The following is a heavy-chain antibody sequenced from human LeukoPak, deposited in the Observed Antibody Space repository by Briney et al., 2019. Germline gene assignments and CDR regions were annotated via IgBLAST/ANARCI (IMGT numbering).Heavy chain of an antibody. CDR3: ARTRGIAVAGTYLDV. Sequence: SETLSLTCTVSGGSISSSSYYWGWIRQPPGKGLEWIGSIYYSGSTNYNPSLKSRVTISVDTSKNQFSLKLSSVTAADTAVYYCARTRGIAVAGTYLDVWGKGTTVTISS. CDR2: IYYSGST. CDR1: GGSISSSSYY. D-gene: IGHD6-19*01. V-gene: IGHV4-39*07. J-gene: IGHJ6*03.